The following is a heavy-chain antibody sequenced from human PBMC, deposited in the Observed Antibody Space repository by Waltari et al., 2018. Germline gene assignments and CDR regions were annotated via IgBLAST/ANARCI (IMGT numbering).Heavy chain of an antibody. J-gene: IGHJ5*02. CDR3: AREVVRTTMVDP. Sequence: QVQLVQSGAEVKKPGDSVKVSCKASGYIFIDHYIHWIRQAPGQGPEWVGRINPKSCVTKYAQNFQGRVTMTRDTSVNTAYMQLTSLTSDDTALVYCAREVVRTTMVDPWGQGTLVTVSS. CDR2: INPKSCVT. CDR1: GYIFIDHY. V-gene: IGHV1-2*06. D-gene: IGHD1-1*01.